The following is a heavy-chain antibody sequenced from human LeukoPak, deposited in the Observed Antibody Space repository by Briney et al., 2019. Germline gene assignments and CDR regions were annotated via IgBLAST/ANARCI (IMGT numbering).Heavy chain of an antibody. J-gene: IGHJ4*02. CDR3: ARSDLYGDYPPGNY. CDR1: GGSFSGYF. Sequence: TSETLSLTCAVYGGSFSGYFWSWIRQPPGKGLEWIGDINHNGGTNYNPSLKSRVSISIDTSKNQFSLKLSSVTAADTAFYYCARSDLYGDYPPGNYWGQGTLVAVSS. V-gene: IGHV4-34*01. CDR2: INHNGGT. D-gene: IGHD4-17*01.